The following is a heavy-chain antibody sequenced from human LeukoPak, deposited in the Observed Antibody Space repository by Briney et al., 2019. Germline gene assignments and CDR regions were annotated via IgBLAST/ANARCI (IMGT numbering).Heavy chain of an antibody. CDR3: AKAGSGYNFGGFV. CDR1: GFTLSSYD. Sequence: GGSLRLSCVASGFTLSSYDMRWVGQAPGGGVEGVSTISRGGCRTYYADSVKGRFTISRDNSKNSLSLQMNSLRAEDTAVCYCAKAGSGYNFGGFVWGQGTLVTVSS. V-gene: IGHV3-23*01. D-gene: IGHD5-18*01. CDR2: ISRGGCRT. J-gene: IGHJ4*02.